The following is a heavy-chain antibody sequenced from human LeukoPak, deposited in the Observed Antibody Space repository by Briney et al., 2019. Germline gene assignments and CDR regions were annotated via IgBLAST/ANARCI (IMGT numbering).Heavy chain of an antibody. CDR1: GGSISSSSYY. V-gene: IGHV4-39*07. Sequence: PSETLSLTCTVSGGSISSSSYYWGWIRQPPGKGLEWIGSIYYSGSTYYNPSLKSRVTISVDTSKNQFSLKLSSVTAADTAVYYCARGGNILTGFASYYYYGMDVWGQGTTVTVSS. J-gene: IGHJ6*02. D-gene: IGHD3-9*01. CDR3: ARGGNILTGFASYYYYGMDV. CDR2: IYYSGST.